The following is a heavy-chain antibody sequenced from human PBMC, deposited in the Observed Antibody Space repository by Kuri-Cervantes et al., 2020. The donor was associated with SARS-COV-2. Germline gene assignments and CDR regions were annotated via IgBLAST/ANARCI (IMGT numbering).Heavy chain of an antibody. CDR3: ATLDGMDV. D-gene: IGHD4-23*01. J-gene: IGHJ6*02. V-gene: IGHV3-11*06. CDR1: GFTFSDYY. Sequence: GGSLRLSCAASGFTFSDYYMTWIRQAPGKGLEWVSYISNSGSYTNYADSVKGRFTISRDNAKNSLYLQMSSLRGDDTAVYYCATLDGMDVWGQGTTVTVSS. CDR2: ISNSGSYT.